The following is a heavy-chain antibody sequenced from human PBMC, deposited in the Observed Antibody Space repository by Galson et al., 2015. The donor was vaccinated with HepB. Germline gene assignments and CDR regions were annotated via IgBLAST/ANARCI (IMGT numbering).Heavy chain of an antibody. D-gene: IGHD5-18*01. CDR3: VKELLGLALGYSYGAEDY. CDR2: ISSNGGNT. Sequence: SLRLSCAASGFTFSSYAMNWVRQAPGQGLEYVLAISSNGGNTYYADSLKGRFTISIDNSKNALYRQMSSLRAEDTAVYYCVKELLGLALGYSYGAEDYWGQGTLVTVSS. J-gene: IGHJ4*02. V-gene: IGHV3-64D*06. CDR1: GFTFSSYA.